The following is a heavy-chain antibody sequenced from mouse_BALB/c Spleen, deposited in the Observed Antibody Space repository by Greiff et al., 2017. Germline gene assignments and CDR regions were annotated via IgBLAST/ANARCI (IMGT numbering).Heavy chain of an antibody. CDR3: ARDRGNSLGSMDV. V-gene: IGHV1-31*01. Sequence: QLQQSGPELVKPGASVKISCKASGYSFTGYYMHWVKQSHVKSLEWIGRINPYNGATSYNQNFKDKASLTVDKSSSTAYMELHSLTSEDSAVYYCARDRGNSLGSMDVWGAGTTVTVSS. CDR2: INPYNGAT. CDR1: GYSFTGYY. J-gene: IGHJ1*01. D-gene: IGHD2-1*01.